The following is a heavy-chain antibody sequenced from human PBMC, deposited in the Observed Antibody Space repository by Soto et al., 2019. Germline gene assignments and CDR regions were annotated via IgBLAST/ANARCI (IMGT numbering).Heavy chain of an antibody. V-gene: IGHV4-34*01. Sequence: QVQLQQWGAGLLKPSETLSLTCAVYGGSFSGYYWSWIRQPPGKGLEWIGEINHSGSTNYNPSLKRRATRXXDXSXXPFSLKLRSVTAADTAVYYWARGAALAVAPSGFDYWGQGTLVTVSS. CDR2: INHSGST. J-gene: IGHJ4*02. CDR3: ARGAALAVAPSGFDY. D-gene: IGHD6-19*01. CDR1: GGSFSGYY.